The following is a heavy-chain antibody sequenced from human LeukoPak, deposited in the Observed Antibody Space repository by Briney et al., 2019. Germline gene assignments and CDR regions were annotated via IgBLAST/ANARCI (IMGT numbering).Heavy chain of an antibody. V-gene: IGHV4-61*02. CDR3: ARDPYSSGFYGTAFDI. Sequence: PSETLSLTCSISGCSFSSGANYWSWIRRPAGKGLEWIGRIYSSGDTTYNPSLKSPVTISIDMFNNQFSLQLSSVTAADTAVYYCARDPYSSGFYGTAFDIWGQGIVVTVSS. CDR2: IYSSGDT. CDR1: GCSFSSGANY. D-gene: IGHD6-19*01. J-gene: IGHJ3*02.